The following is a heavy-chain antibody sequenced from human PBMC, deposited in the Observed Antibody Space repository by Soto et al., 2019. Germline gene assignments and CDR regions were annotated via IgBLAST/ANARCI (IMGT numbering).Heavy chain of an antibody. V-gene: IGHV1-18*01. D-gene: IGHD3-16*01. CDR2: ISGYNGHT. CDR1: GYTFTTYG. Sequence: QVQLVQSGAEVRKPGASVKVSCKASGYTFTTYGISWVRQAPGQGLEWMGWISGYNGHTKYAQKFQGRVTMTTDTSTSTVYMELRSLRSDDTAVYYCAREGEMPYYSYGLDVLGQGTTVTVSS. J-gene: IGHJ6*01. CDR3: AREGEMPYYSYGLDV.